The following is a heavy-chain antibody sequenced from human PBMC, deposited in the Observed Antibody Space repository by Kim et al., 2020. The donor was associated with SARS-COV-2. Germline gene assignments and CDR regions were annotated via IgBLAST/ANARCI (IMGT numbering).Heavy chain of an antibody. Sequence: NYAQKFQGRVTMTRDTSISTAYMELSRLRSDDTAVYYCARLDVPAASQDYWGQGTLVTVSS. J-gene: IGHJ4*02. CDR3: ARLDVPAASQDY. V-gene: IGHV1-2*02. D-gene: IGHD2-2*01.